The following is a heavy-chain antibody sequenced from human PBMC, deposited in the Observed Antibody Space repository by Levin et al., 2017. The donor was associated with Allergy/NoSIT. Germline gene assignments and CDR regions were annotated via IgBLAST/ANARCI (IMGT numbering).Heavy chain of an antibody. CDR1: GGSISSYY. D-gene: IGHD2-2*01. J-gene: IGHJ4*02. V-gene: IGHV4-59*01. Sequence: KTSETLSLTCTVSGGSISSYYWSWIRQPPGKGLEWIGYIYYSGSTNYNPSLKSRVTISVDTSKNQFSLKLSSVTAADTAVYYCAREGVPAARGGYFDYWGQGTLVTVSS. CDR2: IYYSGST. CDR3: AREGVPAARGGYFDY.